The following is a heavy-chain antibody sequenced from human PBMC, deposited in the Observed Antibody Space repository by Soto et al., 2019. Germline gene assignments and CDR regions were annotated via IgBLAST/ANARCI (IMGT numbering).Heavy chain of an antibody. CDR3: ARDKDRLQLGGNYYYMLDV. D-gene: IGHD1-26*01. V-gene: IGHV1-18*01. J-gene: IGHJ6*02. CDR1: GYTFTSYG. CDR2: ISGYNRNT. Sequence: ASVKVSCKASGYTFTSYGISWVRQAPGQGLEWMGWISGYNRNTNYAQKFQGRVTITADKSSSTAYMELSGLRYDDTAIYYCARDKDRLQLGGNYYYMLDVWGQGTTVTVSS.